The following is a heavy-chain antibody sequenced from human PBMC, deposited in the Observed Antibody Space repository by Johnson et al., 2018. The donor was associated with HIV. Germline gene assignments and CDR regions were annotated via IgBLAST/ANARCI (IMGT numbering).Heavy chain of an antibody. CDR1: GLSFSNFG. CDR3: ARGEDGVDAFDI. Sequence: QVQLVESGGGVVQPGKSLTLSCVASGLSFSNFGIHWVRQAPGKGPEWVAVISYDGSNKYYADSVKGRFTISRDNSKNTLYLQMNSLRAEDTAVYYCARGEDGVDAFDIWGRGTMVTVSS. D-gene: IGHD4-17*01. V-gene: IGHV3-30*03. J-gene: IGHJ3*02. CDR2: ISYDGSNK.